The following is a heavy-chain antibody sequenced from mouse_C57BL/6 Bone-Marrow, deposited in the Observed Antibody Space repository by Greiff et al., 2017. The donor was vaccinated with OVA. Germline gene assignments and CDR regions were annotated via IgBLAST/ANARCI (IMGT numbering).Heavy chain of an antibody. CDR3: ARQGTLGRDFDY. CDR1: GFTFSDYY. CDR2: ISNGGGST. D-gene: IGHD4-1*01. J-gene: IGHJ2*01. V-gene: IGHV5-12*01. Sequence: EVKVVESGGGLVQPGGSLKLSCAASGFTFSDYYMYWVRQTPEKRLEWVAYISNGGGSTYYPDTVKGRFTISRDNAKNTLYLQMSRRKSEDTAMYYCARQGTLGRDFDYWGQGTTLTVSS.